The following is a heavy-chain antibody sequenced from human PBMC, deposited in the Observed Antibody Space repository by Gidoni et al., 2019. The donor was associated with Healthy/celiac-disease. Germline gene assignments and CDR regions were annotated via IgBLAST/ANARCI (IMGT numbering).Heavy chain of an antibody. CDR1: GCSISSGGYS. J-gene: IGHJ5*02. CDR2: IYHSGST. D-gene: IGHD4-17*01. CDR3: ARGFDYGGNWFDP. V-gene: IGHV4-30-2*01. Sequence: QLQLQDSGSVLVKPSQTLSPTCAVSGCSISSGGYSWSWIRQPPGKGLEWIGYIYHSGSTYYNPSLKSRVTISVDRSKNQFSLKLSSVTAAETAVYYWARGFDYGGNWFDPWGKGTLVTVSS.